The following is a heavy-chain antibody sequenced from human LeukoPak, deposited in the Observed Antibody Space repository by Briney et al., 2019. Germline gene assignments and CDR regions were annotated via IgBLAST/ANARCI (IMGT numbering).Heavy chain of an antibody. CDR1: GYSFISYF. J-gene: IGHJ4*02. CDR3: ARVHYGDPDDY. CDR2: INPSSGHT. Sequence: ASVKVSCKASGYSFISYFIHWVRQAPGQGLEWIGTINPSSGHTNYAQKFQGRVTMTRDTSTSTVYMKLSSLKSEDTAVYYCARVHYGDPDDYWGQGTLVTVSS. D-gene: IGHD4-17*01. V-gene: IGHV1-46*01.